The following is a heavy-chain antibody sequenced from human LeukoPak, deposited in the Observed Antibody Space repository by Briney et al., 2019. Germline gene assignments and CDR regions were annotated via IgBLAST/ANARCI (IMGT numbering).Heavy chain of an antibody. Sequence: PGGSLKLSCAASGFTFSSYWMNWVRQAPGKGLEWVSSISSSSSYIYYADSVKGRFTISRDNAKNSLYLQMNSLRAEDTAVYYCARVTDLKSGALDYWGQGTLVTVSS. CDR3: ARVTDLKSGALDY. V-gene: IGHV3-21*01. D-gene: IGHD3-10*01. CDR1: GFTFSSYW. J-gene: IGHJ4*02. CDR2: ISSSSSYI.